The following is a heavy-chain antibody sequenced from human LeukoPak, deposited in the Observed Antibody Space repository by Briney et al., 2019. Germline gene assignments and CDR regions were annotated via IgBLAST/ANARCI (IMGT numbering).Heavy chain of an antibody. CDR3: ARDFSYRLDY. V-gene: IGHV3-33*01. Sequence: PGRSLRLSCAASGFTFSNYGMHWVRQAPGKGLEWVAVIWYDGSNKYYADSVKGRFTISRDSSKNTLYLQMNSLRAEDTAVYYCARDFSYRLDYWGQGTLVTVSS. CDR1: GFTFSNYG. D-gene: IGHD1-26*01. CDR2: IWYDGSNK. J-gene: IGHJ4*02.